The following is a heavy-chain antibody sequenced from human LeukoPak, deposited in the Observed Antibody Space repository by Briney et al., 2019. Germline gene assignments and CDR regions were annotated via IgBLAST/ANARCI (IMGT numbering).Heavy chain of an antibody. D-gene: IGHD3-9*01. V-gene: IGHV1-46*01. CDR1: GYTFTSYY. CDR3: ARGSRILTGYYKGNFDY. Sequence: ASVKVSCKASGYTFTSYYMHWVRQAPGQGLEWMGIINPSGGSTSYAQKFQGRVTMTRDTSTSTVYMELSSLRSEDTAVYYCARGSRILTGYYKGNFDYWGQGTLVTVSS. CDR2: INPSGGST. J-gene: IGHJ4*02.